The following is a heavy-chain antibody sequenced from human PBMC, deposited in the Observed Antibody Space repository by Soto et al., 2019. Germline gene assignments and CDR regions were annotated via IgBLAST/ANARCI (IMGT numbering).Heavy chain of an antibody. Sequence: QITLKESGPTLVKPTQTLTLTCTFSGFSLSTSGVGVGWIRQPPGKALEWLALIYWDDDKRYSPSLKSRLTSTQDTSKNQVVLTMTNMDPVDTATYYCAQGYSSSWYDYYYYGMDVWGQGTTVTVSS. J-gene: IGHJ6*02. V-gene: IGHV2-5*02. D-gene: IGHD6-13*01. CDR2: IYWDDDK. CDR1: GFSLSTSGVG. CDR3: AQGYSSSWYDYYYYGMDV.